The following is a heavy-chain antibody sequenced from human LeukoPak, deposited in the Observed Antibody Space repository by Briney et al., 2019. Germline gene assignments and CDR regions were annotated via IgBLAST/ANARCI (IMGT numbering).Heavy chain of an antibody. D-gene: IGHD4-23*01. CDR1: GFTFKSYG. CDR3: AKNMGYGGNSAFDI. V-gene: IGHV3-23*01. CDR2: ISGSGDNT. Sequence: GGSLRLSCAASGFTFKSYGMSWVRQAPGKGLEWVSVISGSGDNTNYADPVKGRFTISRDNSKNTLYVQMNSLRAEDTAVYYCAKNMGYGGNSAFDIWGQGAMVTVSS. J-gene: IGHJ3*02.